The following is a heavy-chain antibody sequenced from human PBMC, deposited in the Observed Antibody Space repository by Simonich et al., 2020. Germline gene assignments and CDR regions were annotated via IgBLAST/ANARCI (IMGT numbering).Heavy chain of an antibody. J-gene: IGHJ2*01. D-gene: IGHD7-27*01. V-gene: IGHV3-74*01. CDR2: IHSDGSST. CDR1: GFTFSSYW. Sequence: EVQLVESGGGLVQPGGSLRLSCAASGFTFSSYWMHWARQAPGKGRVGVSRIHSDGSSTSYAESVKGRFTISRDNAKNTLYLQMNSRRAEDTAVYYCAREAGDLWYFDLWGRGTLVTVSS. CDR3: AREAGDLWYFDL.